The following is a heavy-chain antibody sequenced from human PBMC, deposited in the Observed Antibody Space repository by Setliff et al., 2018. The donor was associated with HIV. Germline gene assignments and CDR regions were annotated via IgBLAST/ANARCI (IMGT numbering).Heavy chain of an antibody. D-gene: IGHD1-26*01. J-gene: IGHJ3*02. CDR3: ARDRVEAERGAFDI. Sequence: GESLKISCAASGFTFSTYGMHWVRQAPGKGLEWVAFIRYDGNIKSYADSVRGRFTISRDNSKNAMYLQMNSLRDEDTAMYYCARDRVEAERGAFDIWGQGTMVTVSS. CDR1: GFTFSTYG. V-gene: IGHV3-30*02. CDR2: IRYDGNIK.